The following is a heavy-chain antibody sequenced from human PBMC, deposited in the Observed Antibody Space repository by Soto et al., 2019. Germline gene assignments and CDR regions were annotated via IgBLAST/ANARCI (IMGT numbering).Heavy chain of an antibody. CDR2: INHSGST. D-gene: IGHD3-3*01. CDR3: ARGSDFWSGYYGYCYYGMDV. V-gene: IGHV4-34*01. Sequence: SETLSLTCAVYGGSFSGYYWSWIRQPPGKGLEWIGEINHSGSTNYNPSLKSRVTISVDTSKNQFSLKLSSVTAADTAVYYCARGSDFWSGYYGYCYYGMDVWGQGTTVTVAS. CDR1: GGSFSGYY. J-gene: IGHJ6*02.